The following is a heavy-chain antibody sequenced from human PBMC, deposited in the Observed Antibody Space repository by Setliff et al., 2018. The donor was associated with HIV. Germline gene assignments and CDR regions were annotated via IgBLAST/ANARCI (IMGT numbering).Heavy chain of an antibody. V-gene: IGHV4-4*07. CDR1: GGSISSYS. Sequence: PSETLSLTCIVSGGSISSYSWSWIRQSAGKGLEWIGRIWTTGSTNYNPSLKSRVTMSVDTSKNQFSLRLTSVTAADTAVYYCARAPYPSFTVTSKTAALDIWGQGTMVTVS. CDR2: IWTTGST. D-gene: IGHD4-17*01. CDR3: ARAPYPSFTVTSKTAALDI. J-gene: IGHJ3*02.